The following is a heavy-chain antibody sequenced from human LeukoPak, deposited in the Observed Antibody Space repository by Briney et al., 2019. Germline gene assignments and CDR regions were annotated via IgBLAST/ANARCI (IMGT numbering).Heavy chain of an antibody. Sequence: GGSQRLSCAASGFSLSTYEMNWIRQVRGEGLEWVSHINSGGNTQYDADSVRGRFTMARENAKNTMHLQLNSLRAEDTAVYYCARDIVNGPFVISLETWGQGALVTVSS. CDR2: INSGGNTQ. CDR1: GFSLSTYE. V-gene: IGHV3-48*03. J-gene: IGHJ1*01. D-gene: IGHD2-21*01. CDR3: ARDIVNGPFVISLET.